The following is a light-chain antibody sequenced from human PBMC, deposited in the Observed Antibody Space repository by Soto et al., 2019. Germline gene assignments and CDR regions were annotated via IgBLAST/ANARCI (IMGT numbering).Light chain of an antibody. CDR3: KNFGGTKFN. V-gene: IGKV3-20*01. CDR1: QSVSSGY. Sequence: ESVWPPSPGSMSVAPGEIAPLSCSASQSVSSGYVAWYQQKPGQSPRILMYGAGNRASGIPARFRGSGSGTEFTLTIRSLQSEDFAVYYCKNFGGTKFNCGHGTRRELK. J-gene: IGKJ5*01. CDR2: GAG.